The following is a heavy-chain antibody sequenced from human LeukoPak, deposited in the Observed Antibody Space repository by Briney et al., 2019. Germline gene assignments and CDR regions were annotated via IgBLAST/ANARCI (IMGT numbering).Heavy chain of an antibody. V-gene: IGHV3-30-3*01. J-gene: IGHJ3*02. D-gene: IGHD3-22*01. CDR3: ALGNGHYYDSSGSYYDAFDI. CDR2: ISYDGSNK. CDR1: GFTFSSYA. Sequence: GGSLRLSCAASGFTFSSYAMHWVRQAPGKRLEWVAVISYDGSNKYYADSVKGRFTISRDNSKNTLYLQMNSLRAEDTAVYYCALGNGHYYDSSGSYYDAFDIWGQGTMVTVSS.